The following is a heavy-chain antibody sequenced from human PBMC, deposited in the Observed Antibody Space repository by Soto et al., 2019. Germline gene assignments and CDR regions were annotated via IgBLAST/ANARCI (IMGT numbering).Heavy chain of an antibody. D-gene: IGHD6-13*01. CDR1: GGSISSYY. CDR3: ARPAAGTTYAFDI. CDR2: IYYSGST. Sequence: PSETLSLTCTVSGGSISSYYWSWIRQPPGKGLEWIGYIYYSGSTNYNPSLKSRVTISVDTSKNQFSLKLSSVTAADMAVYYCARPAAGTTYAFDIWGQGTMVTVSS. V-gene: IGHV4-59*08. J-gene: IGHJ3*02.